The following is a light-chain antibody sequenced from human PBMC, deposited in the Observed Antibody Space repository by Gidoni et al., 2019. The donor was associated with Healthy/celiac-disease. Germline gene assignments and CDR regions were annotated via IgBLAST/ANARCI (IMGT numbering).Light chain of an antibody. J-gene: IGLJ1*01. CDR3: CSHAGSSTPYV. CDR1: SSDVGSDNL. Sequence: QSALTQPASVSGAPGHSITISCTGTSSDVGSDNLVSLYQHHPGKAPKLMIYEGSKRPSGVSHRSSGSKSGNTDSLTIPRLQDEEEADYYCCSHAGSSTPYVFGTGTKVTVL. CDR2: EGS. V-gene: IGLV2-23*01.